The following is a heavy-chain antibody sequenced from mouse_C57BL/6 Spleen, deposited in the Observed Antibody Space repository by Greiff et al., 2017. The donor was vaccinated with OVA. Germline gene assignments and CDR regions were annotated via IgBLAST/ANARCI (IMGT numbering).Heavy chain of an antibody. CDR2: INPNNGGT. V-gene: IGHV1-26*01. J-gene: IGHJ2*01. CDR1: GYTFTDYY. CDR3: ARRRIYDGYYEAFDY. Sequence: EVQLQQSGPELVKPGASVKISCKASGYTFTDYYMNWVKQSHGKSLEWIGDINPNNGGTSYNQKFKGKATLTVDKSSSTAYMELRSLTSEDSAVYYCARRRIYDGYYEAFDYWGQGTTLTVSS. D-gene: IGHD2-3*01.